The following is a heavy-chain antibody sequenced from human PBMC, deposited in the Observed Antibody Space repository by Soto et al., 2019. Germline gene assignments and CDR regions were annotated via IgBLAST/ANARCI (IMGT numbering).Heavy chain of an antibody. Sequence: LSLTCAVSGGSISSSNWWHWVRQPPGKGLEWIGEIHHSGTTNYNPSLKSRVAISVDKSKNQFSLKLNSVTAADTAVYYCARVRQYCSGTSCYLDPWGQGTLVTVSS. V-gene: IGHV4-4*02. CDR3: ARVRQYCSGTSCYLDP. J-gene: IGHJ5*02. CDR2: IHHSGTT. CDR1: GGSISSSNW. D-gene: IGHD2-2*01.